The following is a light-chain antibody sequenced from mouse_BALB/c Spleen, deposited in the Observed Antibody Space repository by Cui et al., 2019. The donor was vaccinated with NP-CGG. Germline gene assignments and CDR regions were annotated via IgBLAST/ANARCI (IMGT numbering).Light chain of an antibody. Sequence: QAVVIQESAPTTLPGETVTLTCRSSTGAVTTSNYANWVQEKPDHLFTGLIGGTNNRAPGVPARFSGSLIGDKAALTITGAQTEDEAIYFCALWYSNHWVFGGGTKLTVL. CDR3: ALWYSNHWV. CDR1: TGAVTTSNY. V-gene: IGLV1*01. CDR2: GTN. J-gene: IGLJ1*01.